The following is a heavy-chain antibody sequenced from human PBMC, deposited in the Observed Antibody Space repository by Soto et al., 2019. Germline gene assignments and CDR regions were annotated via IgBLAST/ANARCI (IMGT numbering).Heavy chain of an antibody. J-gene: IGHJ4*02. CDR2: INHSGST. Sequence: PSATQALTCAVYGGSFSGYYWSWIRHPPGKGLEWIGEINHSGSTNYNPSLKSRVTISVDTSKNQFSLKLSSVTAADTAVYYCARGPTEYSSGYYLDYWGQGTLVPSPQ. V-gene: IGHV4-34*01. D-gene: IGHD3-22*01. CDR1: GGSFSGYY. CDR3: ARGPTEYSSGYYLDY.